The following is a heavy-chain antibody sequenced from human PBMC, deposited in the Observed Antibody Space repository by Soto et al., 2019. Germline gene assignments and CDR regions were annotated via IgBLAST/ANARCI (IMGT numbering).Heavy chain of an antibody. CDR3: SREAIVAGGKSGMGV. V-gene: IGHV1-46*01. D-gene: IGHD2-15*01. Sequence: RQWHRKETGQGLEWMGVINPGYPAGRSTTYAQKFQGRVTMTTDTSTSTVYMELSRLRSDDTAVYFFSREAIVAGGKSGMGVWGQVTTVSVSS. J-gene: IGHJ6*02. CDR2: INPGYPAGRST.